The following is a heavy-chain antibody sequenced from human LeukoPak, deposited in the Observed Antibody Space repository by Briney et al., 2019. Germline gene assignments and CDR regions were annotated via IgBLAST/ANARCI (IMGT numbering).Heavy chain of an antibody. CDR3: AASYGDTQLYYFDY. J-gene: IGHJ4*02. Sequence: GGSLRLSCAASGFTFYRYSMKWVPQGPGKGLEWVLYISSSGTGIYYADSVKGRFSISRDNAKNSVYLQMNSLRGEDTAVYHCAASYGDTQLYYFDYWGQGNLVTVSS. CDR2: ISSSGTGI. V-gene: IGHV3-48*01. CDR1: GFTFYRYS. D-gene: IGHD3-16*01.